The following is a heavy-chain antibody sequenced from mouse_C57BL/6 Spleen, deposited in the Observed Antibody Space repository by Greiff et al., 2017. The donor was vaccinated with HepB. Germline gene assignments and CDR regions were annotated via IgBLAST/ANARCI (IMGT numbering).Heavy chain of an antibody. CDR1: GFTFSSYA. CDR2: ISDGGSYT. D-gene: IGHD4-1*01. Sequence: EVKVVESGGGLVKPGGSLKLSCAASGFTFSSYAMSWVRQTPEKRLEWVATISDGGSYTYYPDNVKGRFTISRDNAKNNLYLQMSHLKSEDTAMYYCASTGEGYFDYWGQGTTLTVSS. J-gene: IGHJ2*01. V-gene: IGHV5-4*03. CDR3: ASTGEGYFDY.